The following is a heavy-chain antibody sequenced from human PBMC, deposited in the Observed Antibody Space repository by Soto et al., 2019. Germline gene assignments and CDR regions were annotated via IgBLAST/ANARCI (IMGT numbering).Heavy chain of an antibody. V-gene: IGHV1-46*01. CDR3: ARDVPSAATRWLDP. Sequence: QVQLVQSGAEVKKPGASVKISCKASRNTFSNYYIDWVRQAPGQGLEWMGIVNPSGGSPTYAQKFQGRVTMTRDKSTSTVYLELSSLTSDDTAVYYCARDVPSAATRWLDPLCQGTLVTVSS. D-gene: IGHD6-13*01. J-gene: IGHJ5*02. CDR1: RNTFSNYY. CDR2: VNPSGGSP.